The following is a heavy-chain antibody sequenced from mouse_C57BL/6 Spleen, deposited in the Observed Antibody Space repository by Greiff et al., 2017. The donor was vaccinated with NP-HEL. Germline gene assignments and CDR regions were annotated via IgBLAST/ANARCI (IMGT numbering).Heavy chain of an antibody. CDR2: INPNNGGT. J-gene: IGHJ4*01. CDR1: GYTFTDYD. CDR3: ARLGRKGFYAMGY. Sequence: EVQLQQSGAELVKPGASVKIPCKASGYTFTDYDMDWVKQSPGKSLEWIGDINPNNGGTYYNQKFKGKATLTVDKSSSTAYMELRSLTSEDTAVYYCARLGRKGFYAMGYWGQGTSVTVSS. V-gene: IGHV1-18*01. D-gene: IGHD4-1*01.